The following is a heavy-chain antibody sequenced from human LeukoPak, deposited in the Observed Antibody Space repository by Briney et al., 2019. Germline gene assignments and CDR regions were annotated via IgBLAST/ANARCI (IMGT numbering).Heavy chain of an antibody. CDR2: INTNTGNP. D-gene: IGHD4-17*01. Sequence: ASVKVSCKASGYTFTGYYMHWVRQAPGQGLEWMGWINTNTGNPTYAQGFTGRFVFSLDTSVSTAYLQISSLKAEDTAVYYCAREVRGDYVPCWGQGTLVTVSS. CDR3: AREVRGDYVPC. J-gene: IGHJ4*02. CDR1: GYTFTGYY. V-gene: IGHV7-4-1*02.